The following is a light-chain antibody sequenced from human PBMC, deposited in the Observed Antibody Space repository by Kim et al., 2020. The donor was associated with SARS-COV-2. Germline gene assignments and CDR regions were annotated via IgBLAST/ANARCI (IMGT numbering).Light chain of an antibody. CDR3: NSRDSNDNVV. V-gene: IGLV3-19*01. CDR1: SLRSYY. J-gene: IGLJ2*01. CDR2: GNN. Sequence: SELTQDPAVSVALGQTVRITCQGDSLRSYYATWYKQKPGQATILVIYGNNKRPSGIPDRFSGFSSGNTASLTLTGTQAGDEADYYCNSRDSNDNVVFGG.